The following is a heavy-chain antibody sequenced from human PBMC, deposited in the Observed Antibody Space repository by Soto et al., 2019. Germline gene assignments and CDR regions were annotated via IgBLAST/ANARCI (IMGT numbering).Heavy chain of an antibody. CDR1: GYTFTSYG. CDR2: ISAYNGNT. D-gene: IGHD3-9*01. V-gene: IGHV1-18*01. CDR3: ARVFYDILTGYSYYFDY. Sequence: ASGEGLRKASGYTFTSYGISWVRQAPGQGLEWMGWISAYNGNTNYAQKLQGRVTMTTDTSTSTAYMELRSLRSDDTAVYYCARVFYDILTGYSYYFDYWGQGTLVTVSS. J-gene: IGHJ4*02.